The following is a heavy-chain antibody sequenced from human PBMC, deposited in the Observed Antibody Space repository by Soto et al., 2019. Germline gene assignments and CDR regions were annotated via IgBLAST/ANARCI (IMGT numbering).Heavy chain of an antibody. CDR3: ARLVYSSGWRYYGMDV. V-gene: IGHV4-34*01. CDR2: INHSGST. CDR1: GGSFSGYY. Sequence: PSETLSLTCAVYGGSFSGYYWSWIRQPPGKGLEWIGEINHSGSTNYNPSLKSRVTISVDTSKNQFSLKLSSVTAADTAVYYCARLVYSSGWRYYGMDVWAQGTTVTVSS. J-gene: IGHJ6*02. D-gene: IGHD6-19*01.